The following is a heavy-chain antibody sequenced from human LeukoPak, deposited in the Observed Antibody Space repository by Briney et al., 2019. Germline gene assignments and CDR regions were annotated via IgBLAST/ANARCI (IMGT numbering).Heavy chain of an antibody. CDR1: GYTFTGYY. CDR3: AWEVGATTLYYAFDI. V-gene: IGHV1-2*02. J-gene: IGHJ3*02. Sequence: ASVKVSCKASGYTFTGYYMHWVRQAPGQGLEWMGWINPNSGGTNYAQKFQGRVTTTRDTSISTAYMELSRLRSDDTAVYYCAWEVGATTLYYAFDIWGQGTMVTVSS. D-gene: IGHD1-26*01. CDR2: INPNSGGT.